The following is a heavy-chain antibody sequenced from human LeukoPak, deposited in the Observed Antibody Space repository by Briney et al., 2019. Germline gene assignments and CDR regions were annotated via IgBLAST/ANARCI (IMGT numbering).Heavy chain of an antibody. CDR2: FDPEDGET. CDR1: GYTLTELS. J-gene: IGHJ4*02. Sequence: ASVKVSCKVSGYTLTELSMHWVRQAPGKGLEWMGGFDPEDGETIYAQKFQGRVTMTEETSTDTAYMELSSLRSEDTAVYYCATDSPWVVFGGSSSWYYFDYWGQGTLVTVSS. V-gene: IGHV1-24*01. D-gene: IGHD6-13*01. CDR3: ATDSPWVVFGGSSSWYYFDY.